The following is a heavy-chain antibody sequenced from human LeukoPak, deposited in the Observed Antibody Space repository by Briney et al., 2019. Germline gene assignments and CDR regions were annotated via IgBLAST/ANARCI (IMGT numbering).Heavy chain of an antibody. CDR1: GFTVSSNY. J-gene: IGHJ4*02. V-gene: IGHV3-53*04. CDR2: IYSGGST. D-gene: IGHD3-3*01. CDR3: ARGDFWSGYYTGLY. Sequence: GGSLRLSCAASGFTVSSNYMSWVRQAPGKGLEWVSVIYSGGSTYYADSVKGRFTISRHNSKNTLYLQMNSLGAEDTAVYYCARGDFWSGYYTGLYWGQGTLVTVSS.